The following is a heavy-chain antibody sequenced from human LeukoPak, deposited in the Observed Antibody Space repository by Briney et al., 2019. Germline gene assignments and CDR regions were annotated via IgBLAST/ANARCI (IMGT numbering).Heavy chain of an antibody. J-gene: IGHJ3*01. CDR1: GFTFSNYV. D-gene: IGHD4-17*01. CDR2: ITGSGANT. Sequence: GGSLRLSCAASGFTFSNYVMIWVRQAPRRGLEWVSTITGSGANTYYADSVTGRFTISRDNSENTLFLQMNSLRAEDTAVYYCAKDPNGDYVGAYDFWGQGTMVSVSS. CDR3: AKDPNGDYVGAYDF. V-gene: IGHV3-23*01.